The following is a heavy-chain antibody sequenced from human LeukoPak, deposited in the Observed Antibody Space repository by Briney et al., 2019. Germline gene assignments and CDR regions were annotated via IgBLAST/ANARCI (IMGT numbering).Heavy chain of an antibody. CDR1: GFTFSSYW. J-gene: IGHJ6*03. Sequence: GSLRLSCAASGFTFSSYWMSWVRQAPGKGLEWVANIKQDGSEKYYVDSVKGRFTISRDNAKNSLYLQMNSLRAEDTAVYYCARKSPDYYYYYYMDVWGKGTTVTVSS. V-gene: IGHV3-7*01. CDR3: ARKSPDYYYYYYMDV. CDR2: IKQDGSEK.